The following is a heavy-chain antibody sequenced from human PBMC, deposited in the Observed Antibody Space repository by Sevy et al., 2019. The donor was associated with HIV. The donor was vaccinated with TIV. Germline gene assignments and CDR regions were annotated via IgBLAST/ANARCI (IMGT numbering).Heavy chain of an antibody. CDR1: GYTFTGYY. CDR2: INPNSGGT. Sequence: ASVKVSCKASGYTFTGYYMHWVRQAPGQGLEWMGRINPNSGGTNYAQKFQGRVTMTRDTSISTAYMELSRLRSDDTAVYYCARAIIIMAHIVRFPFDYWGQGTLVTVSS. D-gene: IGHD3-10*01. V-gene: IGHV1-2*06. J-gene: IGHJ4*02. CDR3: ARAIIIMAHIVRFPFDY.